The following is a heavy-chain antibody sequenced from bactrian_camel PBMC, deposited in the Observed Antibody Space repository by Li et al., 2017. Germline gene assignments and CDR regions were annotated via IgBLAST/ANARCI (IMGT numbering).Heavy chain of an antibody. CDR3: ATLYGGNWANPRYFGY. Sequence: VQLVESGGGSVQAGGSVRLSCAASGYTFNTYSWFRQAPGQGREAVACINEHGGRTFYPDSVSGRFTVSRDNAKNTVYLQINSLKSEDTALYYCATLYGGNWANPRYFGYWGQGTQVTVS. CDR2: INEHGGRT. V-gene: IGHV3S40*01. J-gene: IGHJ6*01. CDR1: GYTFNTY. D-gene: IGHD6*01.